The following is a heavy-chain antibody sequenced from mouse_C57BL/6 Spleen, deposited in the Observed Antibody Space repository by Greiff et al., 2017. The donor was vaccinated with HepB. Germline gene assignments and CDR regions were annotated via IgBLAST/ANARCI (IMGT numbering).Heavy chain of an antibody. V-gene: IGHV1-59*01. J-gene: IGHJ2*01. CDR3: ASERTSFDY. CDR1: GYTFTSYW. Sequence: VQLQQPGAELVRPGPSVKLSCKASGYTFTSYWMHWVKQRPGQGLEWIGVIDPSDSYTNYNQKFKGKATLTVDTSSSTAYMQLSSLTSEDSAVYYCASERTSFDYWGQGTTLTVSS. CDR2: IDPSDSYT.